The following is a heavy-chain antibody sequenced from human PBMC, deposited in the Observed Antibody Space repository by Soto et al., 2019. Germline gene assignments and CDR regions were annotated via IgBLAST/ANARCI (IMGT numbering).Heavy chain of an antibody. CDR2: IYYSGST. V-gene: IGHV4-59*01. D-gene: IGHD3-10*01. CDR1: GGSISSYY. CDR3: ARSRWENYYDSGTYHRRMGAFDI. Sequence: ETLSLTCTVSGGSISSYYWSWIRQPPGKGLEWIGDIYYSGSTTYNPSLKSRIIISVDMSTNQFSLKLGSVTAADTAVYYCARSRWENYYDSGTYHRRMGAFDISGQGTMVTV. J-gene: IGHJ3*02.